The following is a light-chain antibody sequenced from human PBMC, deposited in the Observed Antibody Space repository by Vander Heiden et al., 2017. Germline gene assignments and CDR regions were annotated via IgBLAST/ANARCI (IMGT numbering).Light chain of an antibody. Sequence: DIQMTQSPSSLSASVGDRVTITRRAGQGIRNDLAWYQQKPGKAPKRLIYAASTLQSGVPSRFRGSGSGTEFTLTISSLQPEDFATYYCRQHNGYPFTFGPRTKVDI. CDR1: QGIRND. J-gene: IGKJ3*01. CDR3: RQHNGYPFT. CDR2: AAS. V-gene: IGKV1-17*01.